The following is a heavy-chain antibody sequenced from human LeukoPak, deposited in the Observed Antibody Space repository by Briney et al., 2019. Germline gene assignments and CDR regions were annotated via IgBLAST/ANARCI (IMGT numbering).Heavy chain of an antibody. CDR3: TRTYVFDI. CDR2: ISSTSSTI. J-gene: IGHJ3*02. D-gene: IGHD3-16*01. Sequence: PGGSLRLSCAASGFTFSNYDMNWVRQAPGKGLEWNSYISSTSSTIYYADSVKGRFTISRDNAKNSLYLRMNSLRDEDTAVYYCTRTYVFDIWGQGTMVTVSS. CDR1: GFTFSNYD. V-gene: IGHV3-48*02.